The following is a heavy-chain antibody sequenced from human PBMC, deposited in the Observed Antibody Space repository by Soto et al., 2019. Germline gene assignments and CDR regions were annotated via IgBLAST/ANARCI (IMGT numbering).Heavy chain of an antibody. D-gene: IGHD2-2*01. CDR1: GYTFTTFS. J-gene: IGHJ5*02. Sequence: QAQLVQSGAEVKKPGATVKVSCKASGYTFTTFSMHWLRQAPGQRPEWIGWINAGSGDTKYSQNFQGRVTITRDTSASAVYRELSSLRSEDTAMYYCAKGGYCSSTGCLSWFDPWGQGILVTVSS. CDR3: AKGGYCSSTGCLSWFDP. V-gene: IGHV1-3*01. CDR2: INAGSGDT.